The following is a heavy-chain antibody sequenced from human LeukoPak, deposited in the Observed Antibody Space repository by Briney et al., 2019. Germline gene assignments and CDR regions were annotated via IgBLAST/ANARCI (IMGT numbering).Heavy chain of an antibody. V-gene: IGHV4-39*01. CDR1: GGSISSSSYS. Sequence: SETLSLTCTVSGGSISSSSYSWGWIRQPPGKGLEWIGSIYYSGSTYYNPSLKSRVTISVDTSKNQFSLKLSSVTAADTAVYYCASYDPITMSRYYFDYWGQGTLVTVSS. D-gene: IGHD3-22*01. CDR3: ASYDPITMSRYYFDY. CDR2: IYYSGST. J-gene: IGHJ4*02.